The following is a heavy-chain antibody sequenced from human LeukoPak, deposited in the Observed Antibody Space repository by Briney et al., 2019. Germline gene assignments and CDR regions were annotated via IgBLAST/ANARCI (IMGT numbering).Heavy chain of an antibody. V-gene: IGHV1-2*02. CDR1: GYTFTGYY. CDR3: AMTTVTGLDAFDI. J-gene: IGHJ3*02. Sequence: ASVKVSCKASGYTFTGYYMHWVRQAPGQGLEWMGWINPNSGGTNYAQKFQGRVTMTRGTSISTAYMELSRLRSDDTAVYYCAMTTVTGLDAFDIWGQGTMVTVSS. D-gene: IGHD4-11*01. CDR2: INPNSGGT.